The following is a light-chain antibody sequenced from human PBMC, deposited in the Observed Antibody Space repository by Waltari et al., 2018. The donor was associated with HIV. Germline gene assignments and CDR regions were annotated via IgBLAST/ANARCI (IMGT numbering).Light chain of an antibody. J-gene: IGLJ1*01. V-gene: IGLV1-40*01. CDR3: QSYDSGLSAYV. Sequence: QSVLTQPPSVSGPPGQRVTISCTGSSSNIGAGYVVPWFQQLPGTAPKLLIYGNTNRPSGVPDRFSGSKSGTSASLAITGLQAEDEGDYYCQSYDSGLSAYVFGTGTKVTVL. CDR1: SSNIGAGYV. CDR2: GNT.